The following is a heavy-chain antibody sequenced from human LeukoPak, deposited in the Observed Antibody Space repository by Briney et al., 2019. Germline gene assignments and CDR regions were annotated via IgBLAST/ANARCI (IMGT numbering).Heavy chain of an antibody. D-gene: IGHD3-22*01. J-gene: IGHJ4*02. V-gene: IGHV3-74*01. CDR2: TNTDGSST. Sequence: GGSLRLSCAASGFTFSSYAMSWVRQAPGRGLVWVSRTNTDGSSTNYADSVKGRFTISRDNAKNTLFLQMNSLRAEDTAVYYCVRYSYDSSGPRLDYWGQGTLVTVSS. CDR3: VRYSYDSSGPRLDY. CDR1: GFTFSSYA.